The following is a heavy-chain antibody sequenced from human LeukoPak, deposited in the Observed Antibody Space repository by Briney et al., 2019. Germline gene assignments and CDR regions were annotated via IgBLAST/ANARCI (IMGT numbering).Heavy chain of an antibody. J-gene: IGHJ4*02. CDR2: INPNSGGT. D-gene: IGHD3-3*01. Sequence: ASVKVSCKASGYTFTGYYMHWVRQAPGQGLEWMGWINPNSGGTNYAQKFQGRVTMTRDTSISTAYMELSRLRSDDTAVYYCARARGLDFWSGYLRGSQYYFDYWGQGTLVTVSS. V-gene: IGHV1-2*02. CDR3: ARARGLDFWSGYLRGSQYYFDY. CDR1: GYTFTGYY.